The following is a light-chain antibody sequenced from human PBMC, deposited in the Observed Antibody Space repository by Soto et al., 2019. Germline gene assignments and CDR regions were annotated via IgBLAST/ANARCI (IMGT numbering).Light chain of an antibody. CDR2: EGA. Sequence: DIQMTQSPSTLCSSVGDRVTITCRASQSINTWLAWYQQKPGEAPKLLIYEGATLESEVPSRFRGSGSGTEFTLNISSLQPDDFATFYCHQYNTYSRTFGQGTKVEV. V-gene: IGKV1-5*03. J-gene: IGKJ1*01. CDR1: QSINTW. CDR3: HQYNTYSRT.